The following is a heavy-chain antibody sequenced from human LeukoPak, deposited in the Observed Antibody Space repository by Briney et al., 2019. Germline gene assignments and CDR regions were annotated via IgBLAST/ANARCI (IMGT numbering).Heavy chain of an antibody. CDR3: ARDFPGDFWSGYYWTDYYGMDV. CDR1: GFTFSSYA. Sequence: PGGSLRLSCAASGFTFSSYAMSWVRQAPGKGLVWVSRINSDGSSTSYADSVKGRFTISRDNAKNTLYLQMNSLRAEDTAVYYCARDFPGDFWSGYYWTDYYGMDVWGQGTTVTVSS. CDR2: INSDGSST. J-gene: IGHJ6*02. D-gene: IGHD3-3*01. V-gene: IGHV3-74*01.